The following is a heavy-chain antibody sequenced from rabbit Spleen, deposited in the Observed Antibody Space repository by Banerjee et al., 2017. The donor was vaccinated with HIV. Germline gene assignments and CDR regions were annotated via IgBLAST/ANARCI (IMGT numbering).Heavy chain of an antibody. D-gene: IGHD1-1*01. CDR2: NDPVFGAT. CDR1: GFSFSDRDV. CDR3: AREDVGGSYTL. Sequence: QEQLVESGGGLVKPEGSLTLTCKASGFSFSDRDVMCWVRQAPGKGLEWIAYNDPVFGATYYATWVNGRFTISSQNAQNTLYLQLNSLTAADTATYFCAREDVGGSYTLWGQGTLVTVS. J-gene: IGHJ3*01. V-gene: IGHV1S47*01.